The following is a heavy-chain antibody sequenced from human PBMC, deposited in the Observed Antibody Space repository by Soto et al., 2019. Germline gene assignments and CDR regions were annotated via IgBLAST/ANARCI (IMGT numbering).Heavy chain of an antibody. CDR2: IIPIFGTA. CDR3: ARGDYGGNSGGYYYHNWFDP. V-gene: IGHV1-69*01. CDR1: GGTFSSYA. Sequence: QVQLVQSGAEVKKPGSSVKVSCKASGGTFSSYAISWVRQAPGQGLEWMGGIIPIFGTANYAQKFQGRVTITADESTSTAYMELSSLRSEDTAVYYCARGDYGGNSGGYYYHNWFDPWGQGTLVTVSS. J-gene: IGHJ5*02. D-gene: IGHD3-22*01.